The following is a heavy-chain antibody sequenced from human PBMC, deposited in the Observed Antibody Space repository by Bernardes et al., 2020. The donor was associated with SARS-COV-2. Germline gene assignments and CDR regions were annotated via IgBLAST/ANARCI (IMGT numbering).Heavy chain of an antibody. D-gene: IGHD2-15*01. CDR2: ISSSSSYI. J-gene: IGHJ6*02. V-gene: IGHV3-21*01. CDR3: ASSLEPVAIQTPPYYYYYGMDV. Sequence: GSLRLSCAASGFTFSSYSMNWVRQAPGKGLEWVSSISSSSSYIYYADSVKGRFTISRDNAKNSLYLQMNSLRAEDTAVYYCASSLEPVAIQTPPYYYYYGMDVWGQGTTVTVSS. CDR1: GFTFSSYS.